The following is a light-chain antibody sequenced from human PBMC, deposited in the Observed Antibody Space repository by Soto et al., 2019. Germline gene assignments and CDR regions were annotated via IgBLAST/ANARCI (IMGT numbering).Light chain of an antibody. J-gene: IGKJ2*01. CDR3: QQAHNWPLT. Sequence: EIVMTQSPATLSVSPGERATLSCRASQSISSELAWYQQKPGQPPRLLIYGASTRATGVPARFTGSGSGSDFTHTISGLQSEDFAVYYCQQAHNWPLTFGQGTRLEI. CDR1: QSISSE. CDR2: GAS. V-gene: IGKV3-15*01.